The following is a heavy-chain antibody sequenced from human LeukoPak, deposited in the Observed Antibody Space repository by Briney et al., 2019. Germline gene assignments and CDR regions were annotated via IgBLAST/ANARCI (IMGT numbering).Heavy chain of an antibody. V-gene: IGHV1-24*01. Sequence: ASVKVSCKVSGYTLTELSMHWVRQAPGKGLEWMGGFDPEDGETIYAQKFQGRVTMTEDTSTDTAYMELSSLRSEGTAVYYCATFWSGTYYFDYWGQGTLVTVSS. D-gene: IGHD3-3*01. CDR2: FDPEDGET. CDR3: ATFWSGTYYFDY. J-gene: IGHJ4*02. CDR1: GYTLTELS.